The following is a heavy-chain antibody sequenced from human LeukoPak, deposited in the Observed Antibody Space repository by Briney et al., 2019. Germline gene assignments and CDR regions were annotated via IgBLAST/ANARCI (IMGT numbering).Heavy chain of an antibody. V-gene: IGHV1-69*06. J-gene: IGHJ3*02. CDR3: ARVSRWDRGMDAFDI. D-gene: IGHD3-10*01. CDR1: GGTFSSYA. Sequence: SVKVSCKASGGTFSSYAISWVRQAPGQGLEWMGGIIPIFGTANYAQKFQGRVTITADKSTSTAYMELSSLRSEDTAVYYCARVSRWDRGMDAFDIWGQGTMVTVSS. CDR2: IIPIFGTA.